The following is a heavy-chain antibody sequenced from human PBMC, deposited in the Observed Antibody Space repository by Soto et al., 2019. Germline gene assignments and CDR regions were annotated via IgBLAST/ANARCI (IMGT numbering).Heavy chain of an antibody. J-gene: IGHJ3*02. CDR1: GGSFSGYY. V-gene: IGHV4-34*01. CDR3: ARPLRPDVAFDI. CDR2: INHSGST. Sequence: QVQLQQWGAGLLKPSETLSLTCAVYGGSFSGYYWSWIRQPPGKGLEWIGEINHSGSTNYNPSLKSRVTISVDTSKNQFSLKLSSVTAADTAVYYCARPLRPDVAFDIWGQGTMVTVSS.